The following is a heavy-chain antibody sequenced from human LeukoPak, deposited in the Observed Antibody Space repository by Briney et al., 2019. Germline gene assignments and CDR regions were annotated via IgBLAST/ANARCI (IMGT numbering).Heavy chain of an antibody. V-gene: IGHV4-39*07. J-gene: IGHJ6*03. CDR2: INHSGST. Sequence: SETLSLTCTVSGVSISSSYSYWSWIRQPPGKGLEWIGEINHSGSTNYNPSLKSRVTISVDTSKNQFSLKLSSVTAADTAVYYCARGSSGWYKEGSIVGATYYYCYYMDVWGKGTTVTISS. CDR1: GVSISSSYSY. CDR3: ARGSSGWYKEGSIVGATYYYCYYMDV. D-gene: IGHD6-19*01.